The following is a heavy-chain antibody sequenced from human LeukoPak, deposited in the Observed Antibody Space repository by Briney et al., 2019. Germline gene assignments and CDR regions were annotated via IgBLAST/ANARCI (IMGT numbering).Heavy chain of an antibody. J-gene: IGHJ6*03. CDR2: IYYSGST. D-gene: IGHD6-6*01. V-gene: IGHV4-59*01. CDR1: SGSISSYY. CDR3: ARVPLAARGAVYFHYMDV. Sequence: SETLSLTCTVSSGSISSYYWSWIRQPPGKGLEWIGYIYYSGSTNYNPSLKSRVTISIDTSKNQFSLKLSSVTAADTAVYYCARVPLAARGAVYFHYMDVWGKGTTVTVSS.